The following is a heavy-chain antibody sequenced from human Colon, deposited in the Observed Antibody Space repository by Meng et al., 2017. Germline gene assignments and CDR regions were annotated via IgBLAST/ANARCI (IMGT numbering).Heavy chain of an antibody. CDR2: IYHSGST. D-gene: IGHD2-2*01. J-gene: IGHJ4*02. CDR3: ASGRKYCSSTSCYGQFDY. V-gene: IGHV4-4*02. CDR1: GGSISSSNW. Sequence: GPLHGSGPGLGKPSGTLSLTCAVSGGSISSSNWWSWVRQPPGKGLEWIGEIYHSGSTNYNPSLKSRVTISVDKSKNQFSLKLSSVTAADTAVYYCASGRKYCSSTSCYGQFDYWGQGTLVTVSS.